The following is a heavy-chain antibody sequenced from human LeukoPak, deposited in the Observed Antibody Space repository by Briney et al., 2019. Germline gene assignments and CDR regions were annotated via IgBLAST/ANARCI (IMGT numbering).Heavy chain of an antibody. CDR3: ARDVKGSNWFDP. CDR1: GGSISSSSYY. CDR2: IYYSGST. V-gene: IGHV4-39*07. Sequence: SETLSLTCTVSGGSISSSSYYWGWIRQPPGKGLEWIGSIYYSGSTYYNPSLKSRVTISVDTSKNQFSLKLSSVTAADTAVYYCARDVKGSNWFDPWGQGTLVTVSS. J-gene: IGHJ5*02.